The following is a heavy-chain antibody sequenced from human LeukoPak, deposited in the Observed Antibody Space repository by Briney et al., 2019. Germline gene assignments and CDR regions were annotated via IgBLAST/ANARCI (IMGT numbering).Heavy chain of an antibody. V-gene: IGHV3-7*01. CDR2: IKQDGSEK. CDR3: ARHSGTYYDY. J-gene: IGHJ4*02. Sequence: AGSLTLSCTASGFTFSSYWMSWVRQAPGKGLEWVANIKQDGSEKYYVDSVKGRFTISRDNAKNSLYLQMNSLRAEDTAVYYCARHSGTYYDYWGQGTLVTVSS. D-gene: IGHD1-26*01. CDR1: GFTFSSYW.